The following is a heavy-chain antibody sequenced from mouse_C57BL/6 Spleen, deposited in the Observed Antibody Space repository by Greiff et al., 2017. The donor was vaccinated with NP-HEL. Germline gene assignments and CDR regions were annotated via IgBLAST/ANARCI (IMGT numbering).Heavy chain of an antibody. Sequence: QVQLQQPGAELVKPGASVKLSCKASGYTFTSYWMQWVKQRPGQGLEWIGEIDPSDSYTNYNQKFKGKATLTVDTSSSTAYMQLSSLTSEDSAVYYGVAVTTVVVGDYWGQSTTLTVSS. CDR1: GYTFTSYW. D-gene: IGHD1-1*01. CDR2: IDPSDSYT. J-gene: IGHJ2*01. CDR3: VAVTTVVVGDY. V-gene: IGHV1-50*01.